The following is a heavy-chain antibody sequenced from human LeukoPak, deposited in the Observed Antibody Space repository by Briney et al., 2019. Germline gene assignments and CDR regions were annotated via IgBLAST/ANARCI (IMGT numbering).Heavy chain of an antibody. CDR3: ARARPSSSWYEGTFGY. CDR2: IYSGGST. J-gene: IGHJ4*02. D-gene: IGHD6-13*01. CDR1: GFTVSSNY. V-gene: IGHV3-66*01. Sequence: RPGGSLRLSCAASGFTVSSNYMSWVRQAPGKGLEWVSVIYSGGSTYYADSVKGRFTISRDNSKNTLYLQMNSLRAEDTAVYYCARARPSSSWYEGTFGYWGQGTLVTVSS.